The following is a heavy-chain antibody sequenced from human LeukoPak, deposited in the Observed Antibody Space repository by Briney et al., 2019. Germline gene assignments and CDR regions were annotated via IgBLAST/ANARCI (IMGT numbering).Heavy chain of an antibody. V-gene: IGHV1-69*13. Sequence: SVKVSCKASGGTFISYAISWVRQAPGQGLEWMGGIIPIFGTANYAQKFQGRVTITADESTSTAYMELSSLRSEDTAVYYCARGYSYGTYYSDYWGQGTLVTVSS. CDR1: GGTFISYA. CDR2: IIPIFGTA. D-gene: IGHD5-18*01. J-gene: IGHJ4*02. CDR3: ARGYSYGTYYSDY.